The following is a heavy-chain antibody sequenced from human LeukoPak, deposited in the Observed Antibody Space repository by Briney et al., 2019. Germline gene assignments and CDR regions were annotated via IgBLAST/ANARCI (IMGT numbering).Heavy chain of an antibody. Sequence: GGSLRLSCAASGFTLSSYGMHWVRQAPGKGLEWVALISYDGSNEYYADSVKGRFTISRDNSKNTLYLQMNSLRAEDTAVYYCAKTNWNYNWFDPWGQGTLVTVSS. V-gene: IGHV3-30*18. CDR2: ISYDGSNE. CDR3: AKTNWNYNWFDP. J-gene: IGHJ5*02. D-gene: IGHD1-7*01. CDR1: GFTLSSYG.